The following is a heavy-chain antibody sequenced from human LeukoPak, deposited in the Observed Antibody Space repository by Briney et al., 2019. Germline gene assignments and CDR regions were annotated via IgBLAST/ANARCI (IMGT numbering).Heavy chain of an antibody. CDR1: GYTFTGNY. CDR2: INPNSGGT. CDR3: ARGSYDSSDFGYFHH. J-gene: IGHJ1*01. Sequence: GASVKVSCKASGYTFTGNYMHWVRQAPGQGLEWMGWINPNSGGTNYAQKFQGRVTMTRDTSIGTAYMELNRLRSDDTAVYYCARGSYDSSDFGYFHHWGQGTLVTVSS. V-gene: IGHV1-2*02. D-gene: IGHD3-22*01.